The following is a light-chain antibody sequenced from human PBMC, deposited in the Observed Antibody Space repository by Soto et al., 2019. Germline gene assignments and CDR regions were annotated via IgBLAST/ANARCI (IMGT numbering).Light chain of an antibody. CDR2: DAS. V-gene: IGKV3-11*01. J-gene: IGKJ1*01. CDR1: QSVSSY. Sequence: EIVLSQSPATLSSSPGERATLSCRASQSVSSYLAWYQQKPGQAPRLLIYDASNRATGIPARFSGSGSGTDLTLTISSLEPEDFAVYYCQQRSNWRRTFGQGTKVDIK. CDR3: QQRSNWRRT.